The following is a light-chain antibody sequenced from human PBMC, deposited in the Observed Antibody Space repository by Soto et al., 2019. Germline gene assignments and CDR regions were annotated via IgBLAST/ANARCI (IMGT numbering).Light chain of an antibody. Sequence: QSVLTQPPSVSGAPGQRVTISCTGSSSNIGAGYDVHWYQQLPGTAPKLLIYGNNNRPSGVPDRFSGSKSGTSASLAITGLQAEDEADYYCQSSDSSLSGSVVFGGGTKVTVL. J-gene: IGLJ2*01. CDR2: GNN. V-gene: IGLV1-40*01. CDR1: SSNIGAGYD. CDR3: QSSDSSLSGSVV.